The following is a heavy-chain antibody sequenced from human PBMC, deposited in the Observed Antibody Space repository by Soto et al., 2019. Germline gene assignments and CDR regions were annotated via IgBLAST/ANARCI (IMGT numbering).Heavy chain of an antibody. CDR2: IYYSGST. V-gene: IGHV4-59*01. CDR1: GGSISSYY. Sequence: SETLSLTCTVSGGSISSYYWSWIRQPPGKGLEWIGYIYYSGSTNYNPSLKSRVTMSVDTSKNQFSLKLSSVTAADTAVYYCAREHFDWLFLFAYWGQRTLVTVSA. J-gene: IGHJ4*01. D-gene: IGHD3-9*01. CDR3: AREHFDWLFLFAY.